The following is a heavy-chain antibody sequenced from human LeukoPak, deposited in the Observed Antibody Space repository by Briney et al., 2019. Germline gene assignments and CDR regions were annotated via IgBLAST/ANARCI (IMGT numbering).Heavy chain of an antibody. V-gene: IGHV3-21*01. CDR3: VRDTRWLLDY. D-gene: IGHD5-12*01. Sequence: GGSLRLSCAASEFPFSGYSMNWVRQTPGKGLEWVSSISSGSTYRYYADSVKGRFTISRDNANNSLYLQMNSLRAEDTAVYFCVRDTRWLLDYWGQGILVTVSS. CDR1: EFPFSGYS. CDR2: ISSGSTYR. J-gene: IGHJ4*02.